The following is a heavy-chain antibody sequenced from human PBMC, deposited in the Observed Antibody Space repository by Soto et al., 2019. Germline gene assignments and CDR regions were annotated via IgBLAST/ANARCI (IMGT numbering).Heavy chain of an antibody. CDR3: ARAYGGYLDY. V-gene: IGHV4-59*01. Sequence: SETLSLPCTVSGGSISSYYWSWIRQPPGKGLEWIGYIYYSGSTNYNPSLKSRVTISVDTSKNQFSLKLSSVTAADTAVYYCARAYGGYLDYGGQGARVTVS. CDR1: GGSISSYY. J-gene: IGHJ4*02. D-gene: IGHD2-15*01. CDR2: IYYSGST.